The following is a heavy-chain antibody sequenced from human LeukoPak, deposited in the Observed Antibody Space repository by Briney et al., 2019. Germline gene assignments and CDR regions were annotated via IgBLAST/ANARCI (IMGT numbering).Heavy chain of an antibody. CDR2: IYFRGST. V-gene: IGHV4-59*01. CDR3: ARAMRWTSGPVELGWFDR. D-gene: IGHD1-1*01. CDR1: GDSFSGYY. Sequence: SETLSLACSFSGDSFSGYYWTWIRRPPGGRLEWIGHIYFRGSTKYNPSLKNRVTISVDTSKNQVYLTLTSVTAADTAVYYCARAMRWTSGPVELGWFDRWGQGTLVTVSS. J-gene: IGHJ5*02.